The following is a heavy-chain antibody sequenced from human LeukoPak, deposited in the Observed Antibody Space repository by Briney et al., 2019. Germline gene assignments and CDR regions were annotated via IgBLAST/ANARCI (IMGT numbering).Heavy chain of an antibody. V-gene: IGHV1-18*04. CDR1: GYTFTSYY. CDR2: ISAYNGNT. Sequence: ASVKVSCKASGYTFTSYYMHWVRQAPGQGLEWMGWISAYNGNTNYAQKLQGRVTMTTDTSTSTAYMELRSLRSDDTAVYYCAREPEGYYFDYWGQGTLVTVSS. CDR3: AREPEGYYFDY. J-gene: IGHJ4*02. D-gene: IGHD1-14*01.